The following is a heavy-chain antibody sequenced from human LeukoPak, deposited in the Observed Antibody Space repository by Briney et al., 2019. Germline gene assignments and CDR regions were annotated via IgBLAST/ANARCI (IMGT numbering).Heavy chain of an antibody. CDR2: ISVYNGDT. CDR1: DYTFTSYG. J-gene: IGHJ3*02. D-gene: IGHD3-10*01. CDR3: ARDWYGSGSSHAFDI. V-gene: IGHV1-18*01. Sequence: ASVKVSCKASDYTFTSYGISWVRQGPGQGLEWMGWISVYNGDTNYPQKFQGRVTMTTDTSTSTAYMELRSLRSDDTAVYYCARDWYGSGSSHAFDIWGQGTMVTVSS.